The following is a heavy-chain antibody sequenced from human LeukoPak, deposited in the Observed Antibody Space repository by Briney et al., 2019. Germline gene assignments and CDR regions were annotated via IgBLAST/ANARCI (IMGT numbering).Heavy chain of an antibody. V-gene: IGHV3-23*01. Sequence: PGGSLRLSCAASGFTFSSYAMNWVRQAPGKGLEWVSVIGGRRSYTHYAGSVKGRCTISRDNSKNTLYLQMNSLRAEDTAVYYCATDPDHIVGATTADYWGQGTLVTVSS. CDR2: IGGRRSYT. D-gene: IGHD1-26*01. CDR3: ATDPDHIVGATTADY. J-gene: IGHJ4*02. CDR1: GFTFSSYA.